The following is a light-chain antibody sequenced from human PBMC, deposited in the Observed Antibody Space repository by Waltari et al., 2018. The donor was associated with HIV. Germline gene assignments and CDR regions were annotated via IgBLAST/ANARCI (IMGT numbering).Light chain of an antibody. Sequence: DIQMSQVPSSLSASVGDSVTITCRASRDISNDLAWYQQKPGEVPRLLIYASSTLRSGVPSRFRGSGSGTDFTLTINGLQPEDVASYYCQNYDSAPVAFGQGTRLEI. CDR1: RDISND. CDR2: ASS. CDR3: QNYDSAPVA. V-gene: IGKV1-27*01. J-gene: IGKJ5*01.